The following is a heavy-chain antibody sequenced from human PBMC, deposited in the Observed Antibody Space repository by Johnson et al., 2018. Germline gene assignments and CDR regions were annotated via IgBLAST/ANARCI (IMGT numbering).Heavy chain of an antibody. D-gene: IGHD6-13*01. V-gene: IGHV3-23*04. CDR1: GFTFRSYA. CDR2: STFSGDTS. CDR3: AKDPHDNSWYRYFQE. J-gene: IGHJ1*01. Sequence: EVQLVESGGGLVQPGGSLRLSCAASGFTFRSYAMTWVRQAPGRGLEWVSSSTFSGDTSYYADSVKGRFTISRDISKNTLYLQMNSLRAEDTAVYFCAKDPHDNSWYRYFQEWGQGTLVTVSS.